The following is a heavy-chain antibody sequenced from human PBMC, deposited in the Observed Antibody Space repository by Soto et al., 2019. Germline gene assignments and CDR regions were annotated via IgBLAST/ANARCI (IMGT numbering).Heavy chain of an antibody. D-gene: IGHD6-19*01. J-gene: IGHJ4*02. CDR1: GFTFSSYV. CDR3: AKDGGRDLPIIAVAGTNYFDY. CDR2: ISGSGGST. V-gene: IGHV3-23*01. Sequence: EVQLLESGGGLVQPGGSLRLSCAASGFTFSSYVMSWVRQAPGKGLEWVSAISGSGGSTYYADSVKGRFTISRDNSKNTLYLQMNSLRAEDTAVYYCAKDGGRDLPIIAVAGTNYFDYWGQGTLVTVSS.